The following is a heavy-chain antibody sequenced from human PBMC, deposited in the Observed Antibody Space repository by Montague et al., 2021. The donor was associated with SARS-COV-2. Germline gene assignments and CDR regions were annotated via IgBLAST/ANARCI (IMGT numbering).Heavy chain of an antibody. CDR2: IYTSGST. Sequence: TLSLTCTVSGGSISSGSYYWSWIRQPAGKGLEWIGRIYTSGSTNYNPSLKSRVTISVDTSKNQFSLKLSSMTAADTAVYYCARSTFYSSGWWDNWYFDLWGRGTLVTVSS. D-gene: IGHD6-19*01. CDR1: GGSISSGSYY. J-gene: IGHJ2*01. V-gene: IGHV4-61*02. CDR3: ARSTFYSSGWWDNWYFDL.